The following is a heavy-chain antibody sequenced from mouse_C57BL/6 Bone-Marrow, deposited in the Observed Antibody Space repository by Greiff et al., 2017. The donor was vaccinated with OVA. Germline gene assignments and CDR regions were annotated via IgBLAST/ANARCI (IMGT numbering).Heavy chain of an antibody. CDR1: GYTFTDYE. CDR3: TRSVGRGFAY. Sequence: QVQLQQSGAELVRPGASVTLSCKASGYTFTDYEMHWVKQTPVHGLEWIGAIDPETGGTAYNQKFKGKAILTADKSSSTAYMELRSLTSEDSAVYDCTRSVGRGFAYWGQGTLVTVSA. V-gene: IGHV1-15*01. J-gene: IGHJ3*01. D-gene: IGHD4-1*01. CDR2: IDPETGGT.